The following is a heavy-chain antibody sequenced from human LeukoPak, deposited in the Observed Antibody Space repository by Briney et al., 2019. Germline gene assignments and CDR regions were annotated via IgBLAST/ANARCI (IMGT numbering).Heavy chain of an antibody. J-gene: IGHJ6*02. CDR1: GASINNYH. D-gene: IGHD6-6*01. CDR2: ITTSGNT. CDR3: ARGGIAARPTRYYYGMDV. Sequence: PSETLSLTCSVSGASINNYHWNWVRQTAGKGLEWIGRITTSGNTNYNPSLKGRVTVSLDTSKNQFSLIVTSVTAADTAVYYCARGGIAARPTRYYYGMDVWGQGTTVTVSS. V-gene: IGHV4-4*07.